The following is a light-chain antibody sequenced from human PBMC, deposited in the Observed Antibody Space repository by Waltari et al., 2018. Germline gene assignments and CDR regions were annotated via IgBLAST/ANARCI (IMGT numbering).Light chain of an antibody. V-gene: IGLV1-47*01. J-gene: IGLJ1*01. CDR2: RNN. CDR3: ASWDDSHYV. Sequence: QSVLTQPPSAPGTPGQRVSIPGSGPNSNHGSSYLYWYQQLPGMAPKLHIYRNNQRPSGVPDRFAGSKYGTSASLAISGLRSEDEAVYYCASWDDSHYVFGPGTKVTVL. CDR1: NSNHGSSY.